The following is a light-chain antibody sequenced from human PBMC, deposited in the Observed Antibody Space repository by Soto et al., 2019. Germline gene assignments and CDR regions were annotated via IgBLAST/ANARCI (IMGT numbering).Light chain of an antibody. CDR2: AAS. CDR1: QSIYSF. J-gene: IGKJ1*01. Sequence: DIQMTQSPSSLSASVGDRVTITCRASQSIYSFLHWYQQKPGKAPKLLIYAASTLQSGVPSRFSGSGSGTDFTLSISSLQPEDFATYYCQQSHAARSFGQGIKVEMK. CDR3: QQSHAARS. V-gene: IGKV1-39*01.